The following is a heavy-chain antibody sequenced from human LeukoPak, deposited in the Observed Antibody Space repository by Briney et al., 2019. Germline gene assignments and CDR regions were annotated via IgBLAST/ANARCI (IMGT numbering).Heavy chain of an antibody. CDR2: ISAYNGNT. D-gene: IGHD5-24*01. Sequence: ASVKASCKASGYTFTSYGISWVRQAPGQGLEWMGWISAYNGNTNYAQKLQGRVTMTTDTSTSTAYMELRSLRSDDTAVYYCARVVEMATIADYYYYYGMDVWGQGTTVTVSS. J-gene: IGHJ6*02. V-gene: IGHV1-18*01. CDR1: GYTFTSYG. CDR3: ARVVEMATIADYYYYYGMDV.